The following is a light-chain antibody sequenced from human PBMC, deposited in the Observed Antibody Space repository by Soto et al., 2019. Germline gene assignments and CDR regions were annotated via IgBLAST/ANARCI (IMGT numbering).Light chain of an antibody. CDR2: WAS. J-gene: IGKJ4*01. V-gene: IGKV4-1*01. Sequence: DIVMTQSPDSLAVSLGERATINCKSSQSVLYSSNSKNYLAWYQQKPGQPPKLLIYWASTRESGVTDRFSGSGSGTDFTLTISSLQAEDVAVYYCQQYYDTPLTFGGGTKVEIQ. CDR3: QQYYDTPLT. CDR1: QSVLYSSNSKNY.